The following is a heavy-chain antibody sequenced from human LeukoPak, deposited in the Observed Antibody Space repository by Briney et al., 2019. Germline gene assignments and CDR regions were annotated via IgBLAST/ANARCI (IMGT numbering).Heavy chain of an antibody. CDR1: GFTVSSNH. Sequence: GGSLRLSCAASGFTVSSNHMSWVRQAPGKGLEWVSVIYSGGTTYYADSVKGRFTISRDNSQNTLYRQMNSLRVEDTAVYFCTSRPPNDYWGQGTLVTVSS. V-gene: IGHV3-66*01. CDR3: TSRPPNDY. J-gene: IGHJ4*02. CDR2: IYSGGTT.